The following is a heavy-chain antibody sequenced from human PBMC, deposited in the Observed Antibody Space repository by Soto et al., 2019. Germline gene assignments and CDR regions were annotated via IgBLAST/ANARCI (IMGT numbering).Heavy chain of an antibody. J-gene: IGHJ6*02. CDR3: ARVGADSATYGDYPQGNYYSYGMDV. CDR1: GGTFSSYA. Sequence: QVQLVQSGAEVKKPGSSVKVSCKASGGTFSSYAISWVRQAPGQGLEWMGGIIPIFGTANYAQKFQGRVTITADESTSTAYMELSSLRSEDTAVYYCARVGADSATYGDYPQGNYYSYGMDVWGQGTTVTVSS. CDR2: IIPIFGTA. D-gene: IGHD4-17*01. V-gene: IGHV1-69*01.